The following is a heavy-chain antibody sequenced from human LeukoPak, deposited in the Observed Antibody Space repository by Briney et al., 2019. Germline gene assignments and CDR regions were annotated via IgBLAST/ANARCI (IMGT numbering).Heavy chain of an antibody. CDR2: ISTDGNDK. CDR1: GFTFSGYA. V-gene: IGHV3-30*09. J-gene: IGHJ4*02. CDR3: AKDKSVSADYYFDY. Sequence: GGSLRLSCAASGFTFSGYAMHWVRQAPGKGLEWLTVISTDGNDKHYADSVKGRFAVSRDNSKNTLFLQMNNLRTEDTAVYYCAKDKSVSADYYFDYWGQGTLVTVSS. D-gene: IGHD5/OR15-5a*01.